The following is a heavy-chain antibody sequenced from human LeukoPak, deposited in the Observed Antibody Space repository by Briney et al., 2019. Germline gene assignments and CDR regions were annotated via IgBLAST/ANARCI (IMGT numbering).Heavy chain of an antibody. CDR1: GYIFTNQW. CDR2: IYPGDSDT. D-gene: IGHD5-12*01. V-gene: IGHV5-51*01. CDR3: ARRGRAYSGSYMDV. J-gene: IGHJ6*03. Sequence: GESLKISCKGSGYIFTNQWIGWVRQMPGKGLEWMGIIYPGDSDTRYSPSFQGQVTISADKSISTAYLQWSSLKASDTAIYYRARRGRAYSGSYMDVWGEGTTVTVSS.